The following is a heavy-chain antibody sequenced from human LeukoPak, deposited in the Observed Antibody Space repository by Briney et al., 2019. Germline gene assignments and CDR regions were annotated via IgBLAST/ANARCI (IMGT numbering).Heavy chain of an antibody. Sequence: GGSLRLSCAASGFTVSSNYMSWVRQAPGKGLEWVGNIKEDGTAKNYMVSVRGRFTISRDNAKNSLYLQMNSLRGEDTAVYYCTRDSGYNAFDIWGQGTMVTVSS. J-gene: IGHJ3*02. D-gene: IGHD5-12*01. CDR3: TRDSGYNAFDI. CDR1: GFTVSSNY. CDR2: IKEDGTAK. V-gene: IGHV3-7*01.